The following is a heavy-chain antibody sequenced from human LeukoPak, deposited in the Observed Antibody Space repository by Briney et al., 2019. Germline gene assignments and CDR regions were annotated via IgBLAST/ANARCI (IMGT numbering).Heavy chain of an antibody. CDR2: IYTSGST. CDR3: ARSLGYCTNGVCPRYFDY. Sequence: SETLSLTCTVSGGSISSYHWSWIRQPAGKRLEWIGRIYTSGSTNYNPSLKSRVTMSVDTSKNQFSLKLSSVTAADTAVYYCARSLGYCTNGVCPRYFDYWGQGTLVTVSS. V-gene: IGHV4-4*07. J-gene: IGHJ4*02. CDR1: GGSISSYH. D-gene: IGHD2-8*01.